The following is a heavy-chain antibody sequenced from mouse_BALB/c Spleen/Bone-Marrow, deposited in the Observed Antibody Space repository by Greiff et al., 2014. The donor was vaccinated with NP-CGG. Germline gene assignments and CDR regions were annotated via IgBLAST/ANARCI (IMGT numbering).Heavy chain of an antibody. CDR1: GYTFTSYY. CDR2: IYPGNVNT. CDR3: ARRVHYYGLYFDY. Sequence: QVQLQQPGPELVKPGASVRISCKASGYTFTSYYIHWVKQRPGQGLEWIGWIYPGNVNTKYNEKFKGKATLTADKSSSTAYMQLSSLTSEDSAVYFCARRVHYYGLYFDYWGQGTTLTVSS. J-gene: IGHJ2*01. V-gene: IGHV1S56*01. D-gene: IGHD1-2*01.